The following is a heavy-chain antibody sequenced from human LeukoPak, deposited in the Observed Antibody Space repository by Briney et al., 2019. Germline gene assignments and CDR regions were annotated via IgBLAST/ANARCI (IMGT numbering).Heavy chain of an antibody. CDR2: IKSDGSNE. V-gene: IGHV3-33*06. CDR1: GLTFSSSD. CDR3: ANFDH. J-gene: IGHJ4*02. Sequence: PGRSLRLSCTVSGLTFSSSDIHWVRRAPGKGLEWVATIKSDGSNEYFADSVKGRFTISRDNSRNIAHLQMSSLRAEDTAISYCANFDHWGQGNLVTVS.